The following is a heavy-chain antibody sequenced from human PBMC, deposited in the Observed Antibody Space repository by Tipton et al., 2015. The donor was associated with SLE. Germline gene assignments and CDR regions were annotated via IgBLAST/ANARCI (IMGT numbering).Heavy chain of an antibody. CDR3: ARDPIVGTTDTYIDL. CDR1: GYSLSSDSW. V-gene: IGHV4-38-2*02. CDR2: VYRRGKT. J-gene: IGHJ4*01. D-gene: IGHD1-26*01. Sequence: TLSLTCVVSGYSLSSDSWWGWIRRPPGQGLEWVGIVYRRGKTHYSPSLKSRGTISADTSKNQFSLKIVSVTTADTAVYFCARDPIVGTTDTYIDLWGQGTLVTVSS.